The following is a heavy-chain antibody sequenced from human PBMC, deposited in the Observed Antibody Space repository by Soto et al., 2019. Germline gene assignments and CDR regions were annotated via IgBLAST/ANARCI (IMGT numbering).Heavy chain of an antibody. CDR1: GGSISSGDYY. D-gene: IGHD3-22*01. CDR2: IYYSGST. J-gene: IGHJ4*02. V-gene: IGHV4-30-4*01. CDR3: ARVNPNSSGSERFDY. Sequence: SETLSLTCTVSGGSISSGDYYWSWIRQPPGKGLEWIGYIYYSGSTYYNPSLKSRVTISVDTSKNQFSLKLSSVTAADAAVYYCARVNPNSSGSERFDYWGQGTLVTVYS.